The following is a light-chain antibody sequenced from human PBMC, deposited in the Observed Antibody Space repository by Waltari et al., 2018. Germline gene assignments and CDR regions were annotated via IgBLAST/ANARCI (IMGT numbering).Light chain of an antibody. CDR1: SPPIASRY. Sequence: QSVLTQPPSASGPPGQRVTISCSGSSPPIASRYVFWYQPLPGTAPKLLIYNTIQRPSGVPDRFSGSKSGTSASLAISGLRSEDEADYYCAGWDDILSGPVFGEGTKLTVL. J-gene: IGLJ3*02. CDR3: AGWDDILSGPV. CDR2: NTI. V-gene: IGLV1-47*01.